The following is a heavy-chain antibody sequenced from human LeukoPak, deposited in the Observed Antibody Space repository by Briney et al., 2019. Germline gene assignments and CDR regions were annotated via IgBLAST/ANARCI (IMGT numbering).Heavy chain of an antibody. J-gene: IGHJ4*02. CDR1: GGYFSGFY. D-gene: IGHD6-25*01. CDR2: ISYSGST. V-gene: IGHV4-34*01. Sequence: SETLSLTCVVDGGYFSGFYWTWIRQAPGKGLEWIGEISYSGSTKYNPSLKSRVTIEVDTSKKQISLNLSSVTAADTAVYYCARRGRNSSGWQDYLWGQGTLVTVSS. CDR3: ARRGRNSSGWQDYL.